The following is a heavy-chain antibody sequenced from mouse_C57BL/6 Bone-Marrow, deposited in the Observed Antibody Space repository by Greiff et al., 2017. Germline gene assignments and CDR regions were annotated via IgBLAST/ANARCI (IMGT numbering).Heavy chain of an antibody. V-gene: IGHV1-5*01. Sequence: VQLQQSGTVLARPGASVKMSCKTSGYTFTSYWMHWVKQRPGQGLEWIGAIYPGNSDTSYNQKFKGKAKLTAVTSASTAYMALSSLTNEDSAVYYCTRYRWDLLWAKDYWGQGTSVTVSS. J-gene: IGHJ4*01. CDR3: TRYRWDLLWAKDY. D-gene: IGHD2-1*01. CDR2: IYPGNSDT. CDR1: GYTFTSYW.